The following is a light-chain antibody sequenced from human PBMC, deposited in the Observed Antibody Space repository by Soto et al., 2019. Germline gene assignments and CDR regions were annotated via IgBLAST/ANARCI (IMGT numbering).Light chain of an antibody. CDR3: QQYNGDSRG. V-gene: IGKV1-5*01. Sequence: DTQMTQSPSTLSASVGDRVTITCRASQNINIWLAWYQQKPGKAPKLLIYNAAYLESGVPSRFSGSGSGTEFTLTISSLQPDDFAIYYCQQYNGDSRGFDQGTKVELK. CDR1: QNINIW. CDR2: NAA. J-gene: IGKJ1*01.